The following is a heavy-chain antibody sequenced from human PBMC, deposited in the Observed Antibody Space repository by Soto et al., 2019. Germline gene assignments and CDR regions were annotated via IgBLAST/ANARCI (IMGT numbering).Heavy chain of an antibody. V-gene: IGHV3-11*01. J-gene: IGHJ4*02. CDR1: GFTFSDYY. D-gene: IGHD5-18*01. CDR3: ARGYRRIDY. Sequence: PGGSLRLSCAASGFTFSDYYMSWIRQAPGKGLEWVSFISNSARTINCADSVKGRFTMSRDNAQNALHLQMNSLRAEDTAVYYCARGYRRIDYWGQGILVTVSS. CDR2: ISNSARTI.